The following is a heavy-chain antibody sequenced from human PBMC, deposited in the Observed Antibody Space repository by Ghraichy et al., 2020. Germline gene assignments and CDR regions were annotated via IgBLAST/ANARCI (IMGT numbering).Heavy chain of an antibody. D-gene: IGHD6-13*01. V-gene: IGHV3-33*01. J-gene: IGHJ4*02. CDR2: IWYDGSNK. Sequence: GGSLRLSCAASGFTFSNYGMHWVRQAPGKGLEWVAVIWYDGSNKYYADSVKGRFTISRDNSKTTLYLQMNSLRDEDTAVYYCWGRNSSTDYWGQGTLVTVSS. CDR1: GFTFSNYG. CDR3: WGRNSSTDY.